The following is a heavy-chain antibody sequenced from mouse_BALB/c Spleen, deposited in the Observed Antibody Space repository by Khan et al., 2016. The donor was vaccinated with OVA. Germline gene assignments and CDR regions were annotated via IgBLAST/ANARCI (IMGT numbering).Heavy chain of an antibody. V-gene: IGHV2-6-1*01. J-gene: IGHJ4*01. Sequence: QVQLKQSGPGLVAPSQSLSITCTISGFSLTNYGIHWVRQPPGKGLEWLVVIWRDGSTTYNSALKSRLSISKDNSKSQVFLKMNSLPTDDTAMYYCARQPYYHYYLMDYWGPGTSVTVSS. CDR3: ARQPYYHYYLMDY. D-gene: IGHD2-10*01. CDR2: IWRDGST. CDR1: GFSLTNYG.